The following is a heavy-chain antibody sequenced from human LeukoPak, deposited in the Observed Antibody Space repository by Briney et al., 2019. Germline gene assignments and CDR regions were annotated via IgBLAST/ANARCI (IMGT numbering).Heavy chain of an antibody. J-gene: IGHJ3*02. CDR1: GFTFSSHA. D-gene: IGHD6-13*01. CDR2: ISDSGDST. V-gene: IGHV3-23*01. Sequence: PGGSLRLSCAVSGFTFSSHAMSWVRQAPGKGLEWVSTISDSGDSTYYADSVKGRFTISRDNSKNTLYLQMNSLRAEDTAMYLCARDIHSSSWEKGAFDIWGQGTMVTVSS. CDR3: ARDIHSSSWEKGAFDI.